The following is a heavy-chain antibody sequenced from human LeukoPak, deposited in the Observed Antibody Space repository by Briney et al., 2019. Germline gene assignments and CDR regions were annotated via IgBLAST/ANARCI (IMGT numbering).Heavy chain of an antibody. Sequence: PGGSLRFSCAASGFTFSSYWMSWVRQAPGKGLEWVANIKQDGSEKYYVDSVKGRFTISRDNAKNSLYLQMNSLRAEDTAVYYCARDRVLGVRGVITYYYGMDVWGQGTTVTVSS. CDR3: ARDRVLGVRGVITYYYGMDV. CDR1: GFTFSSYW. D-gene: IGHD3-10*01. CDR2: IKQDGSEK. V-gene: IGHV3-7*03. J-gene: IGHJ6*02.